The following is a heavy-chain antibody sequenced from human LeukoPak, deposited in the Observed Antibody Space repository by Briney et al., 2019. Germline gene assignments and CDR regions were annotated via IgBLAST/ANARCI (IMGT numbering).Heavy chain of an antibody. V-gene: IGHV4-59*08. CDR2: IYYSGST. Sequence: SETLSLTCTVSGGSISSYYWNWIRQPPGKGLEWIGHIYYSGSTNYSPSLKSRVTISVDTSKNQFSLKLSSVTAADTAVYYCARYVADAFDIWGQGTMVTVSS. CDR3: ARYVADAFDI. CDR1: GGSISSYY. D-gene: IGHD3-16*01. J-gene: IGHJ3*02.